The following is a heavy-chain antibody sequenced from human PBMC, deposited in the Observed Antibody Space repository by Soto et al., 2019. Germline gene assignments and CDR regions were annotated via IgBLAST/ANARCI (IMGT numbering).Heavy chain of an antibody. Sequence: EVQLLESGGGLVQPGGSLRLSCAASGFTFNNYAMTWVRQAPGKGLEWVSAISGGGDTTSYADSVKGRFTVSRDGSKNTVYLQMSSLRAEDTAVYYCAKGRGGSGSLTPRVDFWGQGTLVTVSS. CDR3: AKGRGGSGSLTPRVDF. CDR1: GFTFNNYA. V-gene: IGHV3-23*01. CDR2: ISGGGDTT. J-gene: IGHJ4*02. D-gene: IGHD3-10*01.